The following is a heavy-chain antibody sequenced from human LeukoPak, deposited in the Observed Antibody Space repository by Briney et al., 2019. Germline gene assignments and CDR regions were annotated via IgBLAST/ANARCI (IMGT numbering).Heavy chain of an antibody. D-gene: IGHD6-19*01. V-gene: IGHV2-70*11. CDR2: IDWDDDK. Sequence: SGPTLAKPTQTLTLTCTFSGYSLSTSKMCINWIRQPPGKALEWLARIDWDDDKYYSTSLKTRLTISKDTSKNQVVLTMTNMDPMDTATYYCARMVAGPNWIDPWGQGTLVTVSS. CDR3: ARMVAGPNWIDP. J-gene: IGHJ5*02. CDR1: GYSLSTSKMC.